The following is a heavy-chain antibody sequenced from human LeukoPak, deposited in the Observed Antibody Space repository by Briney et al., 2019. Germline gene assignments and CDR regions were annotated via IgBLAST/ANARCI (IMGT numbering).Heavy chain of an antibody. CDR1: GYNFSGHY. V-gene: IGHV1-2*02. CDR3: ASHPLSSAMYYAH. J-gene: IGHJ4*02. Sequence: ASVKVSCKASGYNFSGHYMHWVRQAPGQGLEGMGWIKPSNGDTKYAQNFQGRVTMTRDTSISTAYMELSSLRSDDTAVYYCASHPLSSAMYYAHWGQGTLVTVSS. D-gene: IGHD1-26*01. CDR2: IKPSNGDT.